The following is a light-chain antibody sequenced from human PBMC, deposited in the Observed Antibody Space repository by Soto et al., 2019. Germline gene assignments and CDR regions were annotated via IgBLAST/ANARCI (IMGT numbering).Light chain of an antibody. V-gene: IGLV1-44*01. CDR2: SNN. Sequence: VLSQPPSASGTPGQRVTISCSVSISNIGSNTVNWYQQLPGTAPKLLIYSNNQRPSGVPDRFSGSKSGTSASLAISGPQSEYEADYYCAAWDDSMNSYVFGTGTKGTV. J-gene: IGLJ1*01. CDR1: ISNIGSNT. CDR3: AAWDDSMNSYV.